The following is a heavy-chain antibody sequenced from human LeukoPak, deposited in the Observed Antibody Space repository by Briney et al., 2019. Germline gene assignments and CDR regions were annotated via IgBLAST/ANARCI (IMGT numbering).Heavy chain of an antibody. V-gene: IGHV1-2*02. Sequence: ASVTVSCKASGYTFTDYFMHGVRQAPGQGLEWMGWINPNSGGTNYAQKFQGRVTMTRDTSISTAYMELTRLSSDDTAVYYCARYSNDAFDIWGQGTIVTVSS. D-gene: IGHD2-15*01. J-gene: IGHJ3*02. CDR3: ARYSNDAFDI. CDR1: GYTFTDYF. CDR2: INPNSGGT.